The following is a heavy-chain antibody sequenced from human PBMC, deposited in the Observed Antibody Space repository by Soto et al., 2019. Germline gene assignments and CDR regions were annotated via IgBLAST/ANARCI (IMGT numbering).Heavy chain of an antibody. CDR1: GFTFSSYG. V-gene: IGHV3-33*01. Sequence: GSSLKLYSAASGFTFSSYGMHWVRQAPGKGLEWVAVIWYDGSNKYYADSVKGRFTISRDNSKNTLYLQMNSLRAEDTAVYYCARDDPDSSSFDYWGQGTLVTVSS. D-gene: IGHD6-13*01. CDR3: ARDDPDSSSFDY. J-gene: IGHJ4*02. CDR2: IWYDGSNK.